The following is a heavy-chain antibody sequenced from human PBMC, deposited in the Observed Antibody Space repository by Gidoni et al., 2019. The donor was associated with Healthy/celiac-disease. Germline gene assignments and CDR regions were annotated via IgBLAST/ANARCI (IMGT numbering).Heavy chain of an antibody. CDR2: IYYSGST. J-gene: IGHJ4*02. D-gene: IGHD3-22*01. V-gene: IGHV4-31*03. CDR1: GGSISSGGYY. Sequence: QVQLQESGPGLVKTSQTLSLTCTVSGGSISSGGYYWGWLRQHPGKGLEWIGCIYYSGSTYYNPSLKWRVTISVDTSKNQFSLKLRSVTAPDTAGYDCAREGGYYESSGYLDYWGQGTMVTVSS. CDR3: AREGGYYESSGYLDY.